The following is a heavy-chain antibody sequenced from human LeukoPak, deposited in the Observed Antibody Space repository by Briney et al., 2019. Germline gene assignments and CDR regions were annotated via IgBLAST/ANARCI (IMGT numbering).Heavy chain of an antibody. CDR3: ARVISVGAEGFAP. V-gene: IGHV1-2*02. D-gene: IGHD1-26*01. J-gene: IGHJ5*02. CDR2: INPNSGGT. Sequence: GASVKVSCKASGYIFTGYYMHWVRQAPGQGLEWMGWINPNSGGTNYAQKFQGRVTMTRDTSISTAYMELGGLGSDDPAVYYCARVISVGAEGFAPWGQGTLVTVSS. CDR1: GYIFTGYY.